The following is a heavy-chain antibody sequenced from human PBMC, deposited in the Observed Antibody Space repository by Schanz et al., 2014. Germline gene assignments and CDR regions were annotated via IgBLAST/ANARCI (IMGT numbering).Heavy chain of an antibody. D-gene: IGHD4-17*01. CDR3: ARVRAYDYGAEAHGVSV. CDR1: GFTFSDYY. CDR2: ISSSSIYT. J-gene: IGHJ6*02. V-gene: IGHV3-11*05. Sequence: QVQLVESGGGVVQPGRSLRLSCVASGFTFSDYYMSWIRQAPGKGLEWVSYISSSSIYTNYADSVKGRFTISRDNSKNXXXLQMNSLRGEDTXXXXXARVRAYDYGAEAHGVSVWGHGTTLSFSS.